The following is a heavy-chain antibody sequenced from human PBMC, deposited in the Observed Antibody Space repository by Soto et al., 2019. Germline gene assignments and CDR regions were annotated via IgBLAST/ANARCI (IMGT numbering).Heavy chain of an antibody. D-gene: IGHD6-19*01. CDR2: TYYRSNWRH. V-gene: IGHV6-1*01. CDR3: ARGVAGSGFDL. CDR1: GDSVSSNTAA. J-gene: IGHJ4*02. Sequence: SQTLSLTCAISGDSVSSNTAAWNWIRSSPSRGLEWLGRTYYRSNWRHDYAVSVKSRITVNPDTSKNHFSLQLNSVTPDDSAVYYCARGVAGSGFDLWGQGTLVTVSS.